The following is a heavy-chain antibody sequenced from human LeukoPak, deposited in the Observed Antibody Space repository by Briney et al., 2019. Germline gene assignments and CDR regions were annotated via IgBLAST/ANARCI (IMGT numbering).Heavy chain of an antibody. J-gene: IGHJ5*02. Sequence: SETLSLTCTVSGGSISGSSYYWGWIRQPPGKGLEWIGEINHSGSTNYNPSLKSRVTISVDTSKNQFSLKLSSVTAADTAVYYCARGLPQGWFDPWGQGTLVTVSS. CDR3: ARGLPQGWFDP. V-gene: IGHV4-39*07. CDR2: INHSGST. CDR1: GGSISGSSYY.